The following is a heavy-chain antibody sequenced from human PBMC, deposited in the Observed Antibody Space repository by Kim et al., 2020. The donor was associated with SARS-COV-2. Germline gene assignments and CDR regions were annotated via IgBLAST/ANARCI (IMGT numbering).Heavy chain of an antibody. V-gene: IGHV1-58*01. Sequence: QNFQERVTITRDRSTSTAYMELSSLRSEDTAVYYCAGSGWELRASDAFDIWGQGTMVTVSS. D-gene: IGHD1-26*01. J-gene: IGHJ3*02. CDR3: AGSGWELRASDAFDI.